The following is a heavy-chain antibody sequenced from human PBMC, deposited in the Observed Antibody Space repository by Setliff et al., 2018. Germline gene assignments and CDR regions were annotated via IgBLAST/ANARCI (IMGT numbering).Heavy chain of an antibody. CDR1: GFSFSDYA. J-gene: IGHJ4*02. V-gene: IGHV3-33*01. CDR2: IWYDGSNE. Sequence: GGSLRLSCAASGFSFSDYAMHWVRRAPGKGLEWVAFIWYDGSNEHYGDSVKGRFTISRDNSKNTVYLQMDSLRDDDTGVYYCARSTVLSWGRLGPFDYWGQGTLVTVSS. CDR3: ARSTVLSWGRLGPFDY. D-gene: IGHD3-16*01.